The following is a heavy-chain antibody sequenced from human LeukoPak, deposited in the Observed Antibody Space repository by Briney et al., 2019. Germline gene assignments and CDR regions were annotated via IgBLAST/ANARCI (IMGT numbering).Heavy chain of an antibody. CDR1: GNSISTYY. V-gene: IGHV4-59*01. CDR2: IHYSGST. D-gene: IGHD4-17*01. Sequence: SETLSLTCTVSGNSISTYYWSWIRQPPGKGLERIGYIHYSGSTNYNPSLKSRVTLSLYTSKNQFSLNLRSVTAADTGVYYCARMRGDYVVDSWGQGTLVTVSS. J-gene: IGHJ5*01. CDR3: ARMRGDYVVDS.